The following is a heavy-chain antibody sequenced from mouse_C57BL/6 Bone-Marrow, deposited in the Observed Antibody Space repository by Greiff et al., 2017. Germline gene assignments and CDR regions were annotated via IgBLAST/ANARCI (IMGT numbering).Heavy chain of an antibody. D-gene: IGHD3-2*02. CDR1: GFTFSSYA. CDR2: ISDGGSYT. Sequence: EVQGVESGGGLVKPGGSLKLSCAASGFTFSSYAMSWVRQTPEKRLEWVATISDGGSYTYYPDNVKGRFTISSDNAKNNLYLQMSHLKSEDTAMYYCARGSSGYVFPYYAMDYWGQGTSVTVSS. CDR3: ARGSSGYVFPYYAMDY. V-gene: IGHV5-4*01. J-gene: IGHJ4*01.